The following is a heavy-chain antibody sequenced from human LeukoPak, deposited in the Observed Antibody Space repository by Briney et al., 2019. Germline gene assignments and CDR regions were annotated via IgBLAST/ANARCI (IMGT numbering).Heavy chain of an antibody. CDR1: GYTFTSYG. V-gene: IGHV1-18*01. D-gene: IGHD1-26*01. J-gene: IGHJ6*03. CDR3: AVGATGYYYYYYMDV. CDR2: ISAYNGNT. Sequence: ASVRVSCKASGYTFTSYGISWVRQAPGQGLEWMGWISAYNGNTNYAQKLQGRVTMTTDTSTSTAYMELRSLRSDDTAVYYCAVGATGYYYYYYMDVWGKGTTVTVSS.